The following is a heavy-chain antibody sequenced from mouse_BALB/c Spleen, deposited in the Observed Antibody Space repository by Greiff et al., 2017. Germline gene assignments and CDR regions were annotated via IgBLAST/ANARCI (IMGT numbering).Heavy chain of an antibody. CDR2: ISSGGSYT. J-gene: IGHJ4*01. CDR1: GFTFSSYA. V-gene: IGHV5-9-3*01. CDR3: ARQDGNLYYAMDY. D-gene: IGHD2-1*01. Sequence: EVQLVESGGGLVKPGGSLKLSCAASGFTFSSYAMSWVRQTPEKRLEWVATISSGGSYTYYPDSVKGRFTISRDNAKNTLYLQMSSLRSEDTAMYYCARQDGNLYYAMDYWGQGTSVTVSS.